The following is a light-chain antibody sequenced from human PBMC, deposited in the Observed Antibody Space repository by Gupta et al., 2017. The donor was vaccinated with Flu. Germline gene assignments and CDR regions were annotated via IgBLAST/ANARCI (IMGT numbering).Light chain of an antibody. J-gene: IGKJ5*01. Sequence: DIQMTQSPSSLSASVGDRVTITCRASQSITNYLNWYQQKPGKAPNLLIYAASSLQGGVPSRFSGSGSGTEFTLSISSLQPEDFATYYCQQSYNTPSFGQGTRLEI. CDR3: QQSYNTPS. V-gene: IGKV1-39*01. CDR2: AAS. CDR1: QSITNY.